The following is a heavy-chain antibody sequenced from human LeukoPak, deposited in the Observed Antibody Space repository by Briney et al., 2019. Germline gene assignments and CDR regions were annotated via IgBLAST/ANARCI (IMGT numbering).Heavy chain of an antibody. V-gene: IGHV3-23*01. D-gene: IGHD2-2*01. CDR2: ISGSGGST. J-gene: IGHJ4*02. CDR1: GFTFSSYV. Sequence: GGSLRLSCAASGFTFSSYVMSWVRQAPGKGLEWVSAISGSGGSTYYADSVKGRFTISRDNSKNTLYLQMNSLRAEDTAVYYCAKDKIRYCSSTSCYRSFDYWAREPWSPSPQ. CDR3: AKDKIRYCSSTSCYRSFDY.